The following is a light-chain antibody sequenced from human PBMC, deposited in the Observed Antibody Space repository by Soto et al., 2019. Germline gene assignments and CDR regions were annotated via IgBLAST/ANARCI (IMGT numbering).Light chain of an antibody. CDR2: AAS. CDR3: QQTDSFPWT. Sequence: DIQMTQSPSSVSASVGDRVTITCRASQGISNWLAWYQQEPGKAPNLLIYAASSLQSGVPSRFSGGGSGTDFTLTINSLQPEDFATYFCQQTDSFPWTFGQGTKVEIK. CDR1: QGISNW. J-gene: IGKJ1*01. V-gene: IGKV1D-12*01.